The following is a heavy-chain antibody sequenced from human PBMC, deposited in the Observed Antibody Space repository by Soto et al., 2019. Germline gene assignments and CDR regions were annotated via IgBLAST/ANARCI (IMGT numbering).Heavy chain of an antibody. J-gene: IGHJ6*03. CDR3: ARESGGATATLDYYYFYMDV. CDR1: GDTFNDYY. V-gene: IGHV1-2*02. D-gene: IGHD5-12*01. CDR2: INPNGGVT. Sequence: QVQLVQSGAEVKKPGASVTVSCRSSGDTFNDYYIHWVRHAPGQGLEWMGWINPNGGVTKYAQKFQGGVSMTRDTSIRTVYMQLRRLRSDDTAVYYCARESGGATATLDYYYFYMDVWGTGTTVTVSS.